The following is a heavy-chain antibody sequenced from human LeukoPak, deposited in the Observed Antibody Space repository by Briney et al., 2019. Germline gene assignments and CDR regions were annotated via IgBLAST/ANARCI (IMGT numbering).Heavy chain of an antibody. Sequence: GGSLRLSCAASGFTFSSYWMGWVRQAPGKGLEWVANIKQDGSEKYYVDSVEGRFTISRDNAKNSLYLQMNSLRAEDTAVYYCARDRVIVLMAYAMGFEGFDPWGQGTLVTVSS. CDR2: IKQDGSEK. CDR3: ARDRVIVLMAYAMGFEGFDP. D-gene: IGHD2-8*01. CDR1: GFTFSSYW. J-gene: IGHJ5*02. V-gene: IGHV3-7*01.